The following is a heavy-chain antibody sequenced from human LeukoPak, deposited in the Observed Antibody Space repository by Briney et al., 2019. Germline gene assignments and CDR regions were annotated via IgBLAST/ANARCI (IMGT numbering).Heavy chain of an antibody. J-gene: IGHJ5*02. CDR2: IYYSGST. Sequence: SETLSLTCTVSGGSVSSGSYYWSWIRQPPGKGLEWIGYIYYSGSTNYNPSLKSRVTISVDTSKNQFSLKLSSVTAADTAVYYCAREPTRYCSGGSCYDWFDPWGQGTLVTVSS. CDR3: AREPTRYCSGGSCYDWFDP. V-gene: IGHV4-61*01. D-gene: IGHD2-15*01. CDR1: GGSVSSGSYY.